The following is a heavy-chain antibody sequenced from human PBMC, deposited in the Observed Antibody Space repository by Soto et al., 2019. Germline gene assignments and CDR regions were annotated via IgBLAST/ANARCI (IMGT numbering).Heavy chain of an antibody. D-gene: IGHD2-21*02. V-gene: IGHV3-23*01. CDR3: ANWGCGGDCYSHPGYYYYYGMDV. CDR2: ISGSGGST. Sequence: GGSLRLSCAASGFTFSSYAMSWVRQAPGKGLEWVSAISGSGGSTYYADSVKGRFTISRDNSKNTLYLQMNSLRAEDTAVYYCANWGCGGDCYSHPGYYYYYGMDVWGQGTTVTVSS. CDR1: GFTFSSYA. J-gene: IGHJ6*02.